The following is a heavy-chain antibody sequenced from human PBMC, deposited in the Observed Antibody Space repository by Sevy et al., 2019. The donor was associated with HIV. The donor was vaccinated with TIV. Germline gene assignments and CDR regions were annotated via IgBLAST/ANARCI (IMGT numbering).Heavy chain of an antibody. Sequence: SETLSLTCTVSGYSINRNTYWGWIRQPPGKGLEWLGSVHHGGSTYYNPSLKSRVTISTDTSKNQFSLKRNSVTAADAAGYFCARDSSNYYDSGSHYKTNVAGSAWFDPWGQGTLVTVSS. CDR1: GYSINRNTY. CDR3: ARDSSNYYDSGSHYKTNVAGSAWFDP. D-gene: IGHD3-10*01. CDR2: VHHGGST. J-gene: IGHJ5*02. V-gene: IGHV4-38-2*02.